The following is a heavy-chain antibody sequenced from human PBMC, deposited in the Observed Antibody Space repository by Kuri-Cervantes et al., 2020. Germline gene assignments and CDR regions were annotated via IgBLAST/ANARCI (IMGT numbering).Heavy chain of an antibody. V-gene: IGHV3-33*06. CDR3: AKDMLWLSHDYGDLDAFDI. J-gene: IGHJ3*02. D-gene: IGHD4-17*01. CDR1: GFTFSSCG. Sequence: GGSLRLSCAASGFTFSSCGMHWVRQAPGKGLEWVAVIWYDGSNKYYADSVKGRFTISRDNSKNTLDLQMNSLRTEDTAVYYCAKDMLWLSHDYGDLDAFDIWGQGTMVTVSS. CDR2: IWYDGSNK.